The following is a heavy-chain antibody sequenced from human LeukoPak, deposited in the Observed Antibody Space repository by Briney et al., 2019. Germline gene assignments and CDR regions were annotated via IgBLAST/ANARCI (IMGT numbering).Heavy chain of an antibody. D-gene: IGHD3-22*01. CDR3: ARAIGGFGDYYDSSGASNYFDY. CDR2: INPSGGST. CDR1: GYTFTSYY. V-gene: IGHV1-46*01. Sequence: GASVKVSCKASGYTFTSYYMHWVRQAPGQGLEWMGIINPSGGSTSYAQKFQGRVTMTRDMSTSTVYMELSSVRSEDTAVYYCARAIGGFGDYYDSSGASNYFDYWGQGTLVTVSS. J-gene: IGHJ4*02.